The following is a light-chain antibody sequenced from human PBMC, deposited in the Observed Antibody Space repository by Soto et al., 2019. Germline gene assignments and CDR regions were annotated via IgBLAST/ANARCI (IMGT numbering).Light chain of an antibody. V-gene: IGKV3-20*01. CDR3: HLYSYSPRAFT. J-gene: IGKJ5*01. Sequence: EIVLTQSPGTLSLSPGASATLSCRASHSISSNYLAWYQQKRGQAPRLLIYGASNRATGTPDRFSGSGSGTDFTLAISRLDPEDFAVYYCHLYSYSPRAFTLGQGTRLEIK. CDR1: HSISSNY. CDR2: GAS.